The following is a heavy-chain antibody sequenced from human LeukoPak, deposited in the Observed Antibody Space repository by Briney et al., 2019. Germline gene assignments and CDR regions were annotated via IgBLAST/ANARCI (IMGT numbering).Heavy chain of an antibody. CDR2: ISSSSSYI. CDR3: AKRGYCSGGSCYSASQH. CDR1: GFTFSSYS. D-gene: IGHD2-15*01. V-gene: IGHV3-21*01. J-gene: IGHJ1*01. Sequence: SGGSLRLSCAASGFTFSSYSMNWVRQAPGKGLDWVSSISSSSSYIYYADSVKGRLTISRDNAKNSLYLQMNSLRAEDTAVYYCAKRGYCSGGSCYSASQHWGQGTLVTVSS.